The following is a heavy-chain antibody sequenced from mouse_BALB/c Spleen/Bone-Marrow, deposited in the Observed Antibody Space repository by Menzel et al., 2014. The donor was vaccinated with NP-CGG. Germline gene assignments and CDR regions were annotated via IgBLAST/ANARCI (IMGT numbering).Heavy chain of an antibody. V-gene: IGHV5-9-2*01. D-gene: IGHD2-4*01. CDR2: ISGGGSYT. J-gene: IGHJ3*01. CDR1: GFSFNSYG. Sequence: DVMLVESGGGSVKSGGSLKLSCAASGFSFNSYGMSWVRQTPEKRLEWVATISGGGSYTFYPDSVKGRFTISRDNAKNNLYLQLSSLRSEDTALYYCARHAYYDQTEVSFVYWGQGTLVTVSA. CDR3: ARHAYYDQTEVSFVY.